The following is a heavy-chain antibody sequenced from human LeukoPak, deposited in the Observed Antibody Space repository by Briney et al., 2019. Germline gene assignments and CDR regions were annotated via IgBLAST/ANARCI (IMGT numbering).Heavy chain of an antibody. D-gene: IGHD2-21*01. CDR2: IYHSGST. Sequence: PSETLSLTCTVSGYSISSGYYWGWIRQPPGQGLEWIGSIYHSGSTYYNPSLKSRVTISVDTSKNQFSLKLSSVTAADTAVYYCARQVVIAVDAFDIWGQGTMVTVSS. J-gene: IGHJ3*02. CDR1: GYSISSGYY. V-gene: IGHV4-38-2*02. CDR3: ARQVVIAVDAFDI.